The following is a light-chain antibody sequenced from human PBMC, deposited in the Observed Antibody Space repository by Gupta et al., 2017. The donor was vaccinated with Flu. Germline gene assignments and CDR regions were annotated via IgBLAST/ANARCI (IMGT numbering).Light chain of an antibody. J-gene: IGKJ2*01. CDR3: QHTNSLRQI. V-gene: IGKV6-21*01. Sequence: ETVLTQSPEFQSVTPRETVTITCQASEGIGSNLNWFQQKPHQSPKLLIKYASQSCPGVPSRFSGSRSGTDYTLTIHGLEAEDAATYYCQHTNSLRQIFGQGTKLEI. CDR2: YAS. CDR1: EGIGSN.